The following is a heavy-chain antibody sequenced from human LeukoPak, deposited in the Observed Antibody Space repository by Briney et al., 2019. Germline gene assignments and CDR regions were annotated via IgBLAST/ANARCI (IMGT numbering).Heavy chain of an antibody. D-gene: IGHD3-22*01. CDR2: IYYSGST. V-gene: IGHV4-31*03. J-gene: IGHJ6*02. CDR3: ARAPTFYYYDSIGQYYYYYYGMDV. CDR1: GGSISSGGYY. Sequence: SQTLSLTCTVSGGSISSGGYYWSWIRQHPGKGLEWIGYIYYSGSTYYNPSLKSRVTISVDTSKNQFSLKLSSVTAADTAVYYCARAPTFYYYDSIGQYYYYYYGMDVWGQGTTVTVCS.